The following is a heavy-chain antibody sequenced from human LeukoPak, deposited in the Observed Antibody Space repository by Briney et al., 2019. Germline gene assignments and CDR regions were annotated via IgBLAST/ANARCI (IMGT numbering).Heavy chain of an antibody. V-gene: IGHV4-59*12. Sequence: SETLSLTCTVSGGSISSYYWSWIRQPPGKGLEWIGYIYYSGSTNYNPSLKSRVTISVDTSKNQFSLKLSSATAADTAVYYCARAAAAGLYNWFDPWGQGTLVTVSS. CDR1: GGSISSYY. CDR3: ARAAAAGLYNWFDP. CDR2: IYYSGST. D-gene: IGHD6-13*01. J-gene: IGHJ5*02.